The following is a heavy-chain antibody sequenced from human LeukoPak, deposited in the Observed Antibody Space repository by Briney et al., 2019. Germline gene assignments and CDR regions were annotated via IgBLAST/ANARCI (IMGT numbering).Heavy chain of an antibody. D-gene: IGHD2-2*01. J-gene: IGHJ5*02. V-gene: IGHV1-46*01. CDR1: GFTFTSYY. CDR2: INPSGGST. Sequence: ASVKVSCKASGFTFTSYYIHWVRQAPGPGLEWMGMINPSGGSTSYAQKFHGRVTITRDTSTNTVYLELSTVRPEDTAVYYCARGVVVVVVPAAQPKFDPWGKGTLVTVSS. CDR3: ARGVVVVVVPAAQPKFDP.